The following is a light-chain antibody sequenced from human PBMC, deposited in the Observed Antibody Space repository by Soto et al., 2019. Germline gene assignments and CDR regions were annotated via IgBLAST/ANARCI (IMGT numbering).Light chain of an antibody. CDR3: QQYNNWPPIT. J-gene: IGKJ5*01. CDR2: SAS. V-gene: IGKV3-15*01. CDR1: QSVSSN. Sequence: DIVMTQSPDSLAVSLGERATLSCRASQSVSSNLAWYQQKPGQAPRLLIYSASTRATGFPARFSGRGSGTEFTLTITSVQPEDSAVYYCQQYNNWPPITFGQGTRLENK.